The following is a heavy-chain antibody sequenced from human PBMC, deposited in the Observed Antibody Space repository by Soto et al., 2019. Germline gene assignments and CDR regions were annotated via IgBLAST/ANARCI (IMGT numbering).Heavy chain of an antibody. V-gene: IGHV4-31*03. CDR2: IYYSGST. Sequence: PSETLSLTCTVPGGSISSGGYYWSWIRQHPGEGLEWIGYIYYSGSTYYNPSLKSRVTISVDTSKNQFSLKLSSVTAADTAVYYCASSRYSWFDPWGQGTLVTVSS. J-gene: IGHJ5*02. CDR1: GGSISSGGYY. D-gene: IGHD2-15*01. CDR3: ASSRYSWFDP.